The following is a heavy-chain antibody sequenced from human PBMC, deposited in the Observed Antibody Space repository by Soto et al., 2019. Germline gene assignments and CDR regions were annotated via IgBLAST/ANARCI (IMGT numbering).Heavy chain of an antibody. CDR3: ASSPTGYCSGGSCYLFHY. V-gene: IGHV4-31*03. D-gene: IGHD2-15*01. CDR1: GGSISSGGYY. CDR2: IYYSGST. J-gene: IGHJ4*02. Sequence: SETLSLTCTVSGGSISSGGYYWSWIRQHPGKGLKWIGYIYYSGSTYYNPSLKSRVTISVDTSKNQFSLKLSSVTAADTAVYYCASSPTGYCSGGSCYLFHYWGQGTLVTSPQ.